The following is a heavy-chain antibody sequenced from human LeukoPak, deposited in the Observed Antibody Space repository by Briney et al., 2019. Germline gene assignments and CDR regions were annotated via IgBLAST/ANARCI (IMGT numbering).Heavy chain of an antibody. CDR3: ARGQKYRNGYTVTELGSGYFDY. V-gene: IGHV4-59*01. CDR1: GGSFSGYY. J-gene: IGHJ4*02. D-gene: IGHD5-18*01. Sequence: KTSETLSLTCAVYGGSFSGYYWSWIRQPPGKGLEWIGYIYYSGRTNYTPSLKSRVTISVDTSKNQFSLTLSSVTAADTAVYYCARGQKYRNGYTVTELGSGYFDYWGQGTLVTVSS. CDR2: IYYSGRT.